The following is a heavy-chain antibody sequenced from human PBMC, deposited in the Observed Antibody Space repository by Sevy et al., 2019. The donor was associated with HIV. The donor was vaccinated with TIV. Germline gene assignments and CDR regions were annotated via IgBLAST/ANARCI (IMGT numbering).Heavy chain of an antibody. CDR1: GFTFSNAW. CDR2: IKSKTDGGTT. J-gene: IGHJ3*02. V-gene: IGHV3-15*01. D-gene: IGHD3-22*01. Sequence: GGSLRLSCAASGFTFSNAWMSWVRQAPGKGLEWVGRIKSKTDGGTTDYAAPVKGRFTISRDDSKNTLYLQMNSLKTEDTAVYYCTTVSSGYYYGDAFDIWGQGTMVTVSS. CDR3: TTVSSGYYYGDAFDI.